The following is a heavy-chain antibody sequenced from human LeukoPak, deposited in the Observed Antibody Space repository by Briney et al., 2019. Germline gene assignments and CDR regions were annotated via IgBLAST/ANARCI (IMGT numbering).Heavy chain of an antibody. CDR2: ISGSSSTI. CDR3: AKQGAGIRD. CDR1: GFTFSSYS. Sequence: GGSLRLSCAASGFTFSSYSMNWVRQAPGKGLGWISYISGSSSTIYYADSVKGRFTISRDNAKNSLYLQMNSLRAEDTAVYYCAKQGAGIRDWGQGTLVTVSS. J-gene: IGHJ4*02. V-gene: IGHV3-48*01. D-gene: IGHD6-19*01.